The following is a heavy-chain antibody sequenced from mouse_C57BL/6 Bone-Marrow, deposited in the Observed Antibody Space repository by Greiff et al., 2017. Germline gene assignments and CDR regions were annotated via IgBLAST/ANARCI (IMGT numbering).Heavy chain of an antibody. Sequence: QVQLQQSGAELVRPGASVTLSCKASGYTFTDYEMHWVKQTPVHGLEWIGAIHPETGGTAYNQKFKGQAILTADKSSSTAYMELRSLTSEDSAVYYCTRRNYDGSLDYWGQGTTLTVSS. CDR3: TRRNYDGSLDY. CDR2: IHPETGGT. D-gene: IGHD1-1*01. V-gene: IGHV1-15*01. CDR1: GYTFTDYE. J-gene: IGHJ2*01.